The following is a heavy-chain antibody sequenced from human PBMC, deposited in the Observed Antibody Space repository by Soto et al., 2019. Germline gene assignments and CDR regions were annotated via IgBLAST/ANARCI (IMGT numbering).Heavy chain of an antibody. Sequence: GGSLRLSCAASGFTFSSYAMSWVRQAPGKGLEWVSAISGSGGSTYYADSAKGRFTISRDNSKNTLYLQMNSLRAEDTAVYYCAKTRGYYDSSGYYHDYWGQGTLVTVSS. V-gene: IGHV3-23*01. CDR3: AKTRGYYDSSGYYHDY. CDR1: GFTFSSYA. D-gene: IGHD3-22*01. CDR2: ISGSGGST. J-gene: IGHJ4*02.